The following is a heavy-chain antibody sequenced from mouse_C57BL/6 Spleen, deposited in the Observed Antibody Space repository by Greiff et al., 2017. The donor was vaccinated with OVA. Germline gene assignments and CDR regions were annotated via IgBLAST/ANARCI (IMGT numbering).Heavy chain of an antibody. V-gene: IGHV1-81*01. CDR3: ARSYYSNRGYAMDY. J-gene: IGHJ4*01. D-gene: IGHD2-5*01. CDR1: GYTFTSYG. CDR2: IYPRSGNT. Sequence: QVQLQQSGAELARPGASVKLSCKASGYTFTSYGISWVKQRTGQGLEWIGEIYPRSGNTYYNEKFKGKATLTADKSSSTAYMELRSLTSEDSAVYFCARSYYSNRGYAMDYWGQGTSVTVSS.